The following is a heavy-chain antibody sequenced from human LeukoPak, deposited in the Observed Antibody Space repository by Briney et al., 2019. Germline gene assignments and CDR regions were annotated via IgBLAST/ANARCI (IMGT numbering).Heavy chain of an antibody. Sequence: PGGSLRLSCAASGFTFSSYWMSWVRQAPGKGLEWVSVIYSGGSTYYADSVKGRFTISRDNSKNTLYLQMNSLRAEDTAVYYCAREKGNYFDYWGQGTLVTVSS. CDR2: IYSGGST. V-gene: IGHV3-66*01. D-gene: IGHD3-10*01. CDR3: AREKGNYFDY. J-gene: IGHJ4*02. CDR1: GFTFSSYW.